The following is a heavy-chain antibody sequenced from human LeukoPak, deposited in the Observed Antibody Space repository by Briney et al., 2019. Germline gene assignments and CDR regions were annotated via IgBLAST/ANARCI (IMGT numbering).Heavy chain of an antibody. CDR3: ARGPTTVTTTDFDY. Sequence: GASVKVSCKASGYTFTSYGISLVRQAPGQGLEWMGWISACNGNTNYAQKLQGRVTMTTDTSTSTAYMELRSLRSDDTAVYYCARGPTTVTTTDFDYWGQGTLVTVSS. J-gene: IGHJ4*02. CDR2: ISACNGNT. CDR1: GYTFTSYG. D-gene: IGHD4-17*01. V-gene: IGHV1-18*01.